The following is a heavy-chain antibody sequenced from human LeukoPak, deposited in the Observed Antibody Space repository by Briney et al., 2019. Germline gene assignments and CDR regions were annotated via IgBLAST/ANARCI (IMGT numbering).Heavy chain of an antibody. V-gene: IGHV3-33*08. D-gene: IGHD1-26*01. CDR1: GFTFRSFG. Sequence: GSLRLSCAASGFTFRSFGMHWVRQAPGKGLEWVAVIWYDASNKYYADSVKGRFTISRDNSKNTLYLQMNSLRDDDTAVYYCVRGVGVSRFNYFDPWGQGTLVTVSS. J-gene: IGHJ5*02. CDR2: IWYDASNK. CDR3: VRGVGVSRFNYFDP.